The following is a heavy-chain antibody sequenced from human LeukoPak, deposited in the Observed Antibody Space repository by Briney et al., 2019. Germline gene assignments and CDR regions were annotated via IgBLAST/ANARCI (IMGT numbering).Heavy chain of an antibody. CDR1: GYTFTSYG. V-gene: IGHV1-18*01. J-gene: IGHJ6*03. CDR2: ISAYNGNT. Sequence: ASVKVSCKASGYTFTSYGISWVRQAPGQGLEWMGWISAYNGNTNYAQKLQGRVTMTTDTSASTAYMELRSLRSDDTAVYYCARDPLPPIYCSSTSCYTLYYYYYMDVWGKGTTVTVSS. CDR3: ARDPLPPIYCSSTSCYTLYYYYYMDV. D-gene: IGHD2-2*02.